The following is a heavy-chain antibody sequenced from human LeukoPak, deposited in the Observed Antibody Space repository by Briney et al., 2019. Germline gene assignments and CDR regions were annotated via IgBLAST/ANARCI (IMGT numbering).Heavy chain of an antibody. CDR2: ISGSGGST. CDR3: AKDKEQVIPRVFDY. CDR1: GFTFSSCA. D-gene: IGHD6-13*01. J-gene: IGHJ4*02. Sequence: GGSLRLSCAASGFTFSSCAMSWVRQAPGKGLEWVSAISGSGGSTYYADSVKGRFTISRDSSKNTLYLQMSSLRAEDTAVYYCAKDKEQVIPRVFDYWGQGTLVTVSS. V-gene: IGHV3-23*01.